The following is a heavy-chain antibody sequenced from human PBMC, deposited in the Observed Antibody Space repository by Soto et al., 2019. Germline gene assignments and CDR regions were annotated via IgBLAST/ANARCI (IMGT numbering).Heavy chain of an antibody. CDR2: IKSKTDGGTT. CDR3: TTGGGGYDFAFDI. D-gene: IGHD5-12*01. J-gene: IGHJ3*02. Sequence: GGSLRLSCAASGFTFSNAWMSWVRQAPGKGLEWVGRIKSKTDGGTTDYAAPVKGRFTISRDDSKNTLYLQMNSLKTEDTAVYYCTTGGGGYDFAFDIWGQWTMVTVSS. V-gene: IGHV3-15*01. CDR1: GFTFSNAW.